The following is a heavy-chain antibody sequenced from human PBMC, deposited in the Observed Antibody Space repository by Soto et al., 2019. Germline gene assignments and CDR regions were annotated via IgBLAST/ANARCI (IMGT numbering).Heavy chain of an antibody. Sequence: ASVKVSCTASGYTFTSYGISWVRQAPGQGLEWMGWISAYNGNTNYAQKLQGRVTMTTDTSTSTAYMELRSLRSDDTAVYYCARERIQLWWLRYYGMDACGQGTTVTVSS. D-gene: IGHD5-18*01. CDR2: ISAYNGNT. CDR3: ARERIQLWWLRYYGMDA. V-gene: IGHV1-18*04. CDR1: GYTFTSYG. J-gene: IGHJ6*02.